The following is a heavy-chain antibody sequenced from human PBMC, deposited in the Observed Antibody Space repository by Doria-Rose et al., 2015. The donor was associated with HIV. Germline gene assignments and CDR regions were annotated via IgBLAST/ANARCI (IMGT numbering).Heavy chain of an antibody. J-gene: IGHJ4*02. V-gene: IGHV2-26*01. CDR2: IFTDDDR. Sequence: QITLKESGPVLVKPTETLTLTCTVSVVPLSSPGMGVSWIRQPPGKALEWLANIFTDDDRYYKTSLKSRLTISRRTSESQVVLTMTDTDTVDTATYYCARIKSSRWYHKYYFDFWGQGTLVIVSA. CDR1: VVPLSSPGMG. D-gene: IGHD6-13*01. CDR3: ARIKSSRWYHKYYFDF.